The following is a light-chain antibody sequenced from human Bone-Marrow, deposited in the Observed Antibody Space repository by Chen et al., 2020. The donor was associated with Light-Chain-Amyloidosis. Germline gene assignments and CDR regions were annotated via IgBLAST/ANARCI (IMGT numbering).Light chain of an antibody. CDR2: EDS. Sequence: SFDLTQPSSISVSAGQTASITCSGDKLGDQYTYWYQRHPGQSPALVIFEDSKRPSGIPERFSGSSSGDTATLTITGTQPREEAEYGCQAGDDNTLVFGGGTKLTVL. CDR3: QAGDDNTLV. V-gene: IGLV3-1*01. CDR1: KLGDQY. J-gene: IGLJ3*02.